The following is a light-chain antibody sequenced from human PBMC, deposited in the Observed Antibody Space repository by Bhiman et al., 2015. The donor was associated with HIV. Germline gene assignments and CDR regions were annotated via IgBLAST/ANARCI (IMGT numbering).Light chain of an antibody. J-gene: IGLJ1*01. CDR3: SSYTSSSTYV. Sequence: QSMLTQPASVSGSPGQSITISCTGTSSDVGGYNYVSWCQQHPGKAPKLMIYDVSNRPSGVSNRFSGSKSGNTASLTISGLQTEDEADYYCSSYTSSSTYVFGSGTKVTVL. V-gene: IGLV2-14*03. CDR1: SSDVGGYNY. CDR2: DVS.